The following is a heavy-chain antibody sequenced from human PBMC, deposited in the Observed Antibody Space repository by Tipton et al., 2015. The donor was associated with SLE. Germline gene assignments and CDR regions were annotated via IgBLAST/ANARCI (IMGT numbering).Heavy chain of an antibody. CDR1: GYTFTSYG. D-gene: IGHD1-14*01. CDR2: ISAYNGNT. J-gene: IGHJ6*02. CDR3: ARPEEDV. V-gene: IGHV1-18*01. Sequence: QLVQSGAEVKKPGASVKVSCKASGYTFTSYGISWVRQAPGQGLEWLGRISAYNGNTDYAQKLQGRVTMTTDTSTSTACMEQTSLRSDNTAVYYCARPEEDVWDQGTTVTVPS.